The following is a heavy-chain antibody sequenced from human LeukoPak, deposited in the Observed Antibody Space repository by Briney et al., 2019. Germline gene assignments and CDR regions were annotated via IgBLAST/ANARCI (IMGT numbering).Heavy chain of an antibody. J-gene: IGHJ4*02. CDR1: GFTFSTYS. D-gene: IGHD3-3*01. V-gene: IGHV3-30*02. Sequence: GGSLRLSCAASGFTFSTYSGNWVRQAPGKGLEWVSFIRYDGSNEYYADSVRGRFTISRDNSKNTLYLQMNSLRAEDTAVYYCAKIFGVVPLGFDYWGQGTLVTVSS. CDR3: AKIFGVVPLGFDY. CDR2: IRYDGSNE.